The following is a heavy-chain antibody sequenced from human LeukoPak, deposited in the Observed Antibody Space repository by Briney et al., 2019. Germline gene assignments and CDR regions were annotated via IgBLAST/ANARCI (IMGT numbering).Heavy chain of an antibody. V-gene: IGHV3-21*01. CDR2: ISSSSSYI. J-gene: IGHJ4*02. CDR3: ARGKYGSGSFHY. Sequence: GRSLRLSCAASGFTFSSYGMHWVRQAPGKGLEWVSSISSSSSYIYYADSVKGRFTISRDNAKNSLYLQMNSLRAEDTAVYYCARGKYGSGSFHYWGQGTLVTVSS. D-gene: IGHD3-10*01. CDR1: GFTFSSYG.